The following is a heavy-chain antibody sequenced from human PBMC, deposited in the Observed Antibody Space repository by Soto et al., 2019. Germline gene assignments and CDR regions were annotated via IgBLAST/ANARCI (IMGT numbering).Heavy chain of an antibody. J-gene: IGHJ4*02. CDR2: IRSKAYGGTT. CDR3: SRNVIAVV. CDR1: GFTFGDYA. D-gene: IGHD6-19*01. V-gene: IGHV3-49*04. Sequence: PGGSLRLSCTASGFTFGDYAMSWVRQAPGKGLEWVGFIRSKAYGGTTEYAASVKGRFTISRNDSKSIAYLQMNSLKTEDTAVYYCSRNVIAVVWGQGTLVTVS.